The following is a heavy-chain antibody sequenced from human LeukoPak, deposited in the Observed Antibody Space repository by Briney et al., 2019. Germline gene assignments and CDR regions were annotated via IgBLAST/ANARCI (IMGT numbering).Heavy chain of an antibody. D-gene: IGHD3-16*01. CDR1: GFTFSSYW. CDR3: AKRPRFEGSDGWFDP. CDR2: INSDGSST. Sequence: GGSLRLSCAASGFTFSSYWMHWVRQAPGKGLVWVSRINSDGSSTSYADSVKGRFTISRDNAKNTLYLQMNSLRAEDTAVYYCAKRPRFEGSDGWFDPWGQGTLVTVSS. J-gene: IGHJ5*02. V-gene: IGHV3-74*01.